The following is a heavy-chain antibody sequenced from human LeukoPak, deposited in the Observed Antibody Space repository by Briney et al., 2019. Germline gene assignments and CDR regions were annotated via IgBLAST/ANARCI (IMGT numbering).Heavy chain of an antibody. CDR2: IYYSGST. J-gene: IGHJ6*02. D-gene: IGHD3-10*01. CDR3: ARAHPITMVRGVPLPGMGV. CDR1: GGSISSYY. V-gene: IGHV4-59*01. Sequence: SETLSLTCTVSGGSISSYYWSWIRQPPGKGLEWIGYIYYSGSTNYNPSLKSRVTISVDTSKNQFSLKLSSVTAADTAVYYCARAHPITMVRGVPLPGMGVWGQGTTVTVSS.